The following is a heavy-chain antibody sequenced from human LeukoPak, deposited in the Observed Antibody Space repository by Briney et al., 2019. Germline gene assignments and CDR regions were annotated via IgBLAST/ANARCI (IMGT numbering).Heavy chain of an antibody. D-gene: IGHD2-2*02. J-gene: IGHJ4*02. CDR3: AKDSYSSYYFDY. CDR1: GFTFDDYA. V-gene: IGHV3-9*01. Sequence: PGRSLRLSCAASGFTFDDYAMHWVRQAPGKGLEWVSGISWNSGSIGYADSVKGRFTISRDNAKNSLYLQMNSLRAEDTALYYCAKDSYSSYYFDYWGQGTLVTVSS. CDR2: ISWNSGSI.